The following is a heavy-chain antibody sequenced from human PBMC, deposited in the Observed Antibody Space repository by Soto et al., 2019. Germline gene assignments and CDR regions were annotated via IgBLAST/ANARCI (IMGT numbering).Heavy chain of an antibody. V-gene: IGHV4-59*01. J-gene: IGHJ4*02. D-gene: IGHD2-2*01. Sequence: PSETLSLTCTVSGGSISSYYWSWIRQPPGKGLEWIGYIYYSGSTNYNPSLKSRVTISVDTSKNQFSLKLSSVAAADTAVYYCARDNPPEDIVVVPAQWGQGNLVTVSS. CDR1: GGSISSYY. CDR3: ARDNPPEDIVVVPAQ. CDR2: IYYSGST.